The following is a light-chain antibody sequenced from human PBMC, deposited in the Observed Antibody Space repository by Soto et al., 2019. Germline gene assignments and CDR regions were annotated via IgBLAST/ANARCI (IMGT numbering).Light chain of an antibody. CDR3: QSYDSSLSVLYV. Sequence: QAVVTQPPSVSGAPGQRVSISCTGSSSNIGAGYDVHWFQQLPGTAPKLLIYGSGNRPSGVPDRFSGSKSGTSASLAITGLQAEDEADYYCQSYDSSLSVLYVFGTGTKLTVL. J-gene: IGLJ1*01. CDR2: GSG. CDR1: SSNIGAGYD. V-gene: IGLV1-40*01.